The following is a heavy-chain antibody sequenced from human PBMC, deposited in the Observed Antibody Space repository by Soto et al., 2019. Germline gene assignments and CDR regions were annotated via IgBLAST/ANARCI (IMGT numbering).Heavy chain of an antibody. J-gene: IGHJ4*02. CDR1: GFNFNTYF. Sequence: QVQLVQTGGGVVQPGRSLRLCCAASGFNFNTYFMHWVRQAPGKGLEWVAMIFPNGRDKQYADSVKGRFTISRDHSNNRMYLQTDSLRPEDTAVYYCARDDEPGSNCDLAYWGQGALVTVSS. CDR2: IFPNGRDK. D-gene: IGHD1-26*01. V-gene: IGHV3-30*13. CDR3: ARDDEPGSNCDLAY.